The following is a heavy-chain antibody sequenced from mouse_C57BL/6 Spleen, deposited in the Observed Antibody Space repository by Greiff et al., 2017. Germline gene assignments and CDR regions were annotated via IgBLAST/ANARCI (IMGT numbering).Heavy chain of an antibody. CDR2: IYPGSGST. CDR1: GYTFTSYW. J-gene: IGHJ2*01. D-gene: IGHD1-1*01. CDR3: ARDLFITTVVANFDY. Sequence: VQLQQPGAELVKPGASVKMSCKASGYTFTSYWITWVKQRPGQGLEWIGVIYPGSGSTNYNEKFKSKATLTVDTSSSTAYMQLSSLTSEDSAVYYCARDLFITTVVANFDYWGQGTTLTVSS. V-gene: IGHV1-55*01.